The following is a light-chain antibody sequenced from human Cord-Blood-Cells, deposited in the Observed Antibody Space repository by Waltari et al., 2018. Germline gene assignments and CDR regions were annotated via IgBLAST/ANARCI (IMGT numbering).Light chain of an antibody. V-gene: IGLV4-69*01. CDR1: SGHSSYA. J-gene: IGLJ3*02. CDR3: QTWGTGIWV. Sequence: QLVLTHSPSASASLGASVKLTCTLSSGHSSYAIAGHQQQPEKGPRYLMKLNSDGSHSKGDGIPDRFSGSSSGAERYLTISSLQSEDEADYYCQTWGTGIWVFGGGTKLTVL. CDR2: LNSDGSH.